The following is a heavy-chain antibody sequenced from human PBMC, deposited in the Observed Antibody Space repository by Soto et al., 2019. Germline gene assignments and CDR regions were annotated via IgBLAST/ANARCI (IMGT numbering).Heavy chain of an antibody. V-gene: IGHV3-33*01. Sequence: QVQLVESGGGVVQPGRSLRLSCAASGFTFSSYGMHWVRQAPGKGLEWVAVIWYDGSNKYYADSVKGRFTISRDNSKNTLYLQMNSLRAEDTAVYYCARQNRGIAAADPFDIWVQGTMVTVSS. J-gene: IGHJ3*02. CDR1: GFTFSSYG. D-gene: IGHD6-13*01. CDR2: IWYDGSNK. CDR3: ARQNRGIAAADPFDI.